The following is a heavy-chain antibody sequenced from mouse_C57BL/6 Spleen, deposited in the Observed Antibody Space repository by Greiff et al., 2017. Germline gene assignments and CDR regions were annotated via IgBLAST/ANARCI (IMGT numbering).Heavy chain of an antibody. J-gene: IGHJ1*03. CDR3: ARDYGYDWYFDV. V-gene: IGHV5-16*01. CDR1: GFTFRDYY. Sequence: EVQRVESEGGLVQPGSSMQLSCTASGFTFRDYYMAWVRQVPEKGLELVANINYDGSSTYYLDSLKSRFLISRDNSKNMLYLQMSILKSEDTATYYCARDYGYDWYFDVWGTGTTVTVSS. D-gene: IGHD2-2*01. CDR2: INYDGSST.